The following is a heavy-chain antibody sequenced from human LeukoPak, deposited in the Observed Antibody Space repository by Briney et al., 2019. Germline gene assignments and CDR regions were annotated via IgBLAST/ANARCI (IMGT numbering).Heavy chain of an antibody. CDR2: ISYDGSNK. CDR3: AGKGAYDFWSVAPDN. Sequence: GGSLRLSCAPSGFTFSSYAMHWVRQAPGKGLEWVAVISYDGSNKYYADSVKGRFTISRDNSKNTLYLQMNSLRAEDTAVYYCAGKGAYDFWSVAPDNWGQGTLVTVSS. J-gene: IGHJ4*02. CDR1: GFTFSSYA. D-gene: IGHD3-3*01. V-gene: IGHV3-30-3*01.